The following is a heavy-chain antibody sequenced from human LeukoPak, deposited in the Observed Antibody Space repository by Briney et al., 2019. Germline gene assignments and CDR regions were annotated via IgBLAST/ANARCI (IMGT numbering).Heavy chain of an antibody. CDR2: IIPIFGTA. D-gene: IGHD2-15*01. CDR1: GGTFSSYA. Sequence: EASVKVSCKASGGTFSSYAISWVRQAPGQGLEWMGGIIPIFGTANYAQKFQGRVTMTRDTSTSTVYMELSSLRSEDTAVYYCARHPKAGCSGGSCYSILEDAFDIWGQGTMVTVSS. CDR3: ARHPKAGCSGGSCYSILEDAFDI. J-gene: IGHJ3*02. V-gene: IGHV1-69*05.